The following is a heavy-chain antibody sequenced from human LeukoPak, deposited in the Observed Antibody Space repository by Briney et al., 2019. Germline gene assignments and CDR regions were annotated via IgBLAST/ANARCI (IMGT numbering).Heavy chain of an antibody. Sequence: GASVKVSCKASGYTFTSYYMHWVRQAPAQGLEWMGIINPSGGSTSYAQKFQGRVTMTRDTSTSTVYMELSSLRSEDTAVYYCARDTYFTDYGGATFDYWGQGTLVTVSS. V-gene: IGHV1-46*01. CDR1: GYTFTSYY. J-gene: IGHJ4*02. D-gene: IGHD4-23*01. CDR3: ARDTYFTDYGGATFDY. CDR2: INPSGGST.